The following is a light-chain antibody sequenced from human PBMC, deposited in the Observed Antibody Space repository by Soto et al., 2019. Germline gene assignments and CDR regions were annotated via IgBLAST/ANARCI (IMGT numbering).Light chain of an antibody. CDR1: QSINTY. CDR3: QQRHNWPPLT. Sequence: EVVLTQSPATLSLSPGESATLSCTTSQSINTYLAWYQQKPGQAPRLLIYNASKRATGIPARFSGSGSGTDFTLTISSLEPEDFAVHYCQQRHNWPPLTFGGGTKVEI. CDR2: NAS. J-gene: IGKJ4*01. V-gene: IGKV3-11*01.